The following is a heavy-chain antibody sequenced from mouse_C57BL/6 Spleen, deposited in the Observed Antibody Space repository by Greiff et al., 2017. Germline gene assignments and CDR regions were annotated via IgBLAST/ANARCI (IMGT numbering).Heavy chain of an antibody. V-gene: IGHV1-82*01. Sequence: QVQLQQSGPELVKPGASVKISCKASGYAFSSSWMNWVKQRPGKGLEWIGRIYPGDGDTNYNGKFKGKATLTADKSSSPAYMQLSSLTSEDSAIYFFARNYGSDYYAMDYWGQGTSVTFSS. CDR3: ARNYGSDYYAMDY. CDR1: GYAFSSSW. CDR2: IYPGDGDT. D-gene: IGHD1-1*01. J-gene: IGHJ4*01.